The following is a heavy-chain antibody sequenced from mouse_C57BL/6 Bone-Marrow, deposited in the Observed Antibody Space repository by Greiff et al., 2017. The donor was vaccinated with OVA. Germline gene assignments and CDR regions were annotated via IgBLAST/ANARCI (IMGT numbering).Heavy chain of an antibody. J-gene: IGHJ2*01. D-gene: IGHD1-1*01. Sequence: QVQLQQSGAELVRPGTSVKMSCKASGYTFTNYWIGWAKQRPGHGLEWIGDIYPGGGYTNYNEKFKGKATLTADKSSSTAYMQFSSLTSEDSAIYYCARWNYGSSYPDYWGQGTTLTVSS. CDR1: GYTFTNYW. V-gene: IGHV1-63*01. CDR2: IYPGGGYT. CDR3: ARWNYGSSYPDY.